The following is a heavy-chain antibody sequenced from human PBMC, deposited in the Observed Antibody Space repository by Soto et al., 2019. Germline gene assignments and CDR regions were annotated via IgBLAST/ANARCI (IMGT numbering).Heavy chain of an antibody. J-gene: IGHJ4*02. CDR2: INHRGST. CDR1: GGSFSNYY. D-gene: IGHD6-6*01. CDR3: ARTSRFEY. V-gene: IGHV4-34*01. Sequence: QVQLQQWGAGLLKPSETLSLTCAVYGGSFSNYYWSWVRQPPGKGLEWIGEINHRGSTNYNPSLKSRVTISVDTSKHQFSLKLSSVTAAETAVYYCARTSRFEYWGQGTLVTVSS.